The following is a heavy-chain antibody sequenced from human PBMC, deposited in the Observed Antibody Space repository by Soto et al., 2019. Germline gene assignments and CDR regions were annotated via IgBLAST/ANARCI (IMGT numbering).Heavy chain of an antibody. V-gene: IGHV4-4*07. CDR2: IYATGTT. CDR1: GASISGFY. D-gene: IGHD1-1*01. Sequence: QVQLQESGPGLVKPSETLSLTCTVSGASISGFYWSWIRKSAGKGLEWIGSIYATGTTDYNPSLQSRVMMSVDTSKKQFSLKLRSVTAADTAVYYCVRDGTKTLRDWFDPWGQGISVTVSS. CDR3: VRDGTKTLRDWFDP. J-gene: IGHJ5*02.